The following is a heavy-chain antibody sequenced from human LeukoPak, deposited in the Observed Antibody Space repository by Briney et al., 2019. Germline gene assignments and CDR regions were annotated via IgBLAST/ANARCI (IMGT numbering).Heavy chain of an antibody. CDR2: SRNRAKSYTT. Sequence: GGSLRLSCAVSGFTFSDHDMDWVRQAPGKGLEWVGRSRNRAKSYTTDYAASVKGRFTISRDDSKSTLYLQMNSLETEDTAVYYCSRDATGDHWGQGTLVSVSS. J-gene: IGHJ4*02. CDR3: SRDATGDH. CDR1: GFTFSDHD. V-gene: IGHV3-72*01.